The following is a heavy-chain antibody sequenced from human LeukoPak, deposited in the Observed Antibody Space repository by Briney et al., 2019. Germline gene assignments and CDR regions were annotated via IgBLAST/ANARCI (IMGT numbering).Heavy chain of an antibody. CDR2: IYYSGST. J-gene: IGHJ4*02. CDR1: GGSISSYY. V-gene: IGHV4-59*08. Sequence: SETLSLTCTVSGGSISSYYWSWIRQPPGKGLEWIGYIYYSGSTNYNPSLKSRVTISVDTSKNQFSLKLSSVTAADTAVYYCARRFGWFGEFKYYFDYWGQGTLVTVSS. D-gene: IGHD3-10*01. CDR3: ARRFGWFGEFKYYFDY.